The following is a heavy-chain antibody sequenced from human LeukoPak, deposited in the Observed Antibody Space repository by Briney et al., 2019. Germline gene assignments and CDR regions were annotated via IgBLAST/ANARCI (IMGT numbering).Heavy chain of an antibody. CDR1: GLTVSSDY. J-gene: IGHJ4*02. CDR2: IYSGGLT. CDR3: ARVAAPEGHAYYFDY. V-gene: IGHV3-66*01. Sequence: GGSLRLSCAASGLTVSSDYMSWVRQAPGKGLEWVSVIYSGGLTYYADSVKGRFTISRDNSKNTLYLQMNSLRPEDTAVYYCARVAAPEGHAYYFDYWGQGTLVTVSS.